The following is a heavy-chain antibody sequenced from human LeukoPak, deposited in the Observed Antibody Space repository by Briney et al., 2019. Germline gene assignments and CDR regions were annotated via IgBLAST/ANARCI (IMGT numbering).Heavy chain of an antibody. CDR1: GFTFSSYA. Sequence: GPLRLSCAASGFTFSSYAMHWVRQAPGKGLEYVSAISSNGGSTYYANSVKGRFTISRDNSKNTLYLQMGSQRAEDMAVYYCATSSGVTMVRGGSLGNYYYYMDVWGKGTTVTVSS. CDR2: ISSNGGST. CDR3: ATSSGVTMVRGGSLGNYYYYMDV. J-gene: IGHJ6*03. V-gene: IGHV3-64*01. D-gene: IGHD3-10*01.